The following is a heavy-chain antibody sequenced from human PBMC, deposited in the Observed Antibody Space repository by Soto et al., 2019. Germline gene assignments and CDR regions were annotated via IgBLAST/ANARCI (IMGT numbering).Heavy chain of an antibody. V-gene: IGHV1-18*01. J-gene: IGHJ6*02. CDR3: AREHAWDNYYYYYGMDV. D-gene: IGHD1-26*01. CDR1: GYTFTSYG. CDR2: ISAYNGNT. Sequence: ASVKVSCKASGYTFTSYGISWVRQAPGQGFEWMGWISAYNGNTNYAQKLQGRVTMTTDTSTSTAYMELRSLRSDDTAVYYCAREHAWDNYYYYYGMDVWGQGTPVTVSS.